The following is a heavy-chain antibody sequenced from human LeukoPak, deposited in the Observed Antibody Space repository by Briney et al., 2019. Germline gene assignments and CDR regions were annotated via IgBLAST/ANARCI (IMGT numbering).Heavy chain of an antibody. V-gene: IGHV3-9*01. J-gene: IGHJ4*02. CDR2: ISWNSGSR. CDR3: AKDLSAVVVTATPTYFDY. D-gene: IGHD2-21*02. CDR1: GFSFDDYG. Sequence: PGGSLRLSCAASGFSFDDYGMHWVRQAPGKGLEWVSGISWNSGSRGYADSVRGRFTISRDNAKNSLYLQMDDLRTEDTALYYCAKDLSAVVVTATPTYFDYWGQGTLVTVSS.